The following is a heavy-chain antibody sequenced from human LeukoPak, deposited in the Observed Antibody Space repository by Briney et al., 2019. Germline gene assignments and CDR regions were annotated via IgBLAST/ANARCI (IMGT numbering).Heavy chain of an antibody. D-gene: IGHD5-12*01. CDR2: ISSSSSTI. Sequence: GGSLRLSCAASGFTFSSYSMNWVRQAPGKGLEWVSYISSSSSTIYYADSVKGRSTISRDNAKNSLYLQMNSLRAEDTAVYYCASGGYSGYYYCYYMDVWGKGTTVTVSS. CDR1: GFTFSSYS. J-gene: IGHJ6*03. V-gene: IGHV3-48*04. CDR3: ASGGYSGYYYCYYMDV.